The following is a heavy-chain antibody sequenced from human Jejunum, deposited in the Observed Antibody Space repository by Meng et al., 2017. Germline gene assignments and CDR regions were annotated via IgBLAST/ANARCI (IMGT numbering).Heavy chain of an antibody. J-gene: IGHJ6*02. D-gene: IGHD3-3*01. CDR3: ARGDDFWSGYYSSYYGMDV. Sequence: ASVKVSCKASGYTFTGYYMHWVRQAPGQGLVWMGWINPNSGGTNYAQKFQGRVTMTRDTSISTAYMELSRLRSDDTAVYYCARGDDFWSGYYSSYYGMDVWGQGTTVTVSS. CDR1: GYTFTGYY. V-gene: IGHV1-2*02. CDR2: INPNSGGT.